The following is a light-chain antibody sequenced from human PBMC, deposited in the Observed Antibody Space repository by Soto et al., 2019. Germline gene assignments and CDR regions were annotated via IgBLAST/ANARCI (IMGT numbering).Light chain of an antibody. V-gene: IGKV3-20*01. CDR3: QQYGSSRPT. J-gene: IGKJ1*01. CDR2: GAS. Sequence: EPLLTLSPASLSMSPGERATLSCRSRRGGSRSQLAWYQLGPEPAPRLLIYGASTPDTGTRDRFSGSGSGTDFTLPISRLVPEDFAVYYCQQYGSSRPTFGQGTKV. CDR1: RGGSRSQ.